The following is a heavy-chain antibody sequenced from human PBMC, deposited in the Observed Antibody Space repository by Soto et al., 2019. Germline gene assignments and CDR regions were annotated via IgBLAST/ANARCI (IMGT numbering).Heavy chain of an antibody. CDR3: ARGDSSSWYNWFDP. D-gene: IGHD6-13*01. Sequence: VQLVESGGGLIQPGGSLRLSCAASGFTVSSNYMSWVRQAPGKGLEWVSVIYSGGSTYYADSVKGRFTISRDNSKNTLYLQMNSLRAEDTAVYYCARGDSSSWYNWFDPWGQGTLVTVSS. J-gene: IGHJ5*02. CDR2: IYSGGST. CDR1: GFTVSSNY. V-gene: IGHV3-53*01.